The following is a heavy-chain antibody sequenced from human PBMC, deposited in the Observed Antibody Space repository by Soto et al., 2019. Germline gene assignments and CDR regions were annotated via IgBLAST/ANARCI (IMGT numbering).Heavy chain of an antibody. D-gene: IGHD3-16*01. CDR3: AGEGLHNWFDP. CDR1: GGSISSYY. CDR2: IYYSGST. V-gene: IGHV4-59*01. J-gene: IGHJ5*02. Sequence: SETLSLTCTVSGGSISSYYWSWIRQPPGKGLEWIGYIYYSGSTNYNPSLKSRVTISVDTSKNQFSLKLSSMTAADTAVYYCAGEGLHNWFDPWGQGTLVTVSS.